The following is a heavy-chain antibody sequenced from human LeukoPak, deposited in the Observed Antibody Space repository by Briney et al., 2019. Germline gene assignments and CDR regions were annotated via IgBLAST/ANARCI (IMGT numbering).Heavy chain of an antibody. D-gene: IGHD1-7*01. V-gene: IGHV1-18*01. J-gene: IGHJ4*02. CDR1: GYTFTSYG. Sequence: ASVKVSCKASGYTFTSYGISWVRQAPGQGLEWMGWISAYNGNTNYAQKVQGRVTMTRDTSTSTVYMELSSLRSEDTAVYYCARVRGLGYNWNYVSYWGQGTLVTVSS. CDR3: ARVRGLGYNWNYVSY. CDR2: ISAYNGNT.